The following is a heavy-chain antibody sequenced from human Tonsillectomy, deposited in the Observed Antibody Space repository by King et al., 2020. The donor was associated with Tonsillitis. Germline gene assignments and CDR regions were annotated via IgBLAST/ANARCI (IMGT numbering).Heavy chain of an antibody. J-gene: IGHJ4*02. Sequence: VQLVESGGGLVKPGGSLRLSCAASGFTFRSYSMNWVRQAPGKGLEWVSSTSMSSSYIYYADSVKGRFTISRDNAKNSLYLQMNSLRAEDTAVYYCVREGTHHYTAYWGQGTLVTVSS. CDR1: GFTFRSYS. V-gene: IGHV3-21*01. CDR3: VREGTHHYTAY. CDR2: TSMSSSYI. D-gene: IGHD3-10*01.